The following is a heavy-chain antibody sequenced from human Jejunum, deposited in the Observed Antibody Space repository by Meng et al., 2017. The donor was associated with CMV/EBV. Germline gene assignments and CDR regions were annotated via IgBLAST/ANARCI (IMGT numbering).Heavy chain of an antibody. Sequence: LRRNEIRGRGQEKGKGMEWEKGIRKSGETRKYEEKVKGRVKISRENSKNKLYLQMNDMRVEDTAVYYCAKDLLWNYDSTTPKHYWGQGTLVTVSS. D-gene: IGHD3-22*01. CDR2: IRKSGETR. J-gene: IGHJ4*02. V-gene: IGHV3-23*01. CDR3: AKDLLWNYDSTTPKHY. CDR1: LRRNE.